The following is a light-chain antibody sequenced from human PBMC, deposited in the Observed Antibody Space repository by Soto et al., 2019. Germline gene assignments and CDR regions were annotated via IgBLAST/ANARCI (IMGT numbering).Light chain of an antibody. V-gene: IGKV1-33*01. Sequence: DIHMTHSPSSLSASVLDRVTITFLSSQSITNYLNWYQQKPGKAPNLLIYAASSLQSGVPSRFSGSRSGTDFTFTISSLQPEDIATYYCQQYDNLPPFTFGQGTRLEIK. CDR2: AAS. CDR3: QQYDNLPPFT. CDR1: QSITNY. J-gene: IGKJ5*01.